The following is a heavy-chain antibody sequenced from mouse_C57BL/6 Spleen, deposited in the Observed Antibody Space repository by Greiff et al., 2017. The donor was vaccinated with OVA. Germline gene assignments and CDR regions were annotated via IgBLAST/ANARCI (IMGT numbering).Heavy chain of an antibody. CDR2: INPSDGGT. D-gene: IGHD3-1*01. CDR1: GYTFTSYW. Sequence: QVQLQQPGTDLVKPGASVKLSCKASGYTFTSYWMHWVKQRPGQGLEWIGNINPSDGGTNYNEKFTSKATLPVDKSSSTAYMQLSSLTSEAAAVYYCSRSNRALDYWGQGTPLTVSA. V-gene: IGHV1-53*01. J-gene: IGHJ2*01. CDR3: SRSNRALDY.